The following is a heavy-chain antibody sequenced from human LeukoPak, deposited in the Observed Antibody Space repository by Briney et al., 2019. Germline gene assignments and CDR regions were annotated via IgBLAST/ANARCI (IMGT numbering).Heavy chain of an antibody. J-gene: IGHJ4*02. CDR2: VNWDGRST. Sequence: PGGSLRLSGAASGFTFDDYGMSWVRQVPGKGLEWVSGVNWDGRSTGYADSVKGRFTISRDNAKNSLYLQMNSLRVEDTALYYCARVAGSNNWYFDYWGQGTLVIVSS. CDR1: GFTFDDYG. V-gene: IGHV3-20*04. CDR3: ARVAGSNNWYFDY. D-gene: IGHD1-1*01.